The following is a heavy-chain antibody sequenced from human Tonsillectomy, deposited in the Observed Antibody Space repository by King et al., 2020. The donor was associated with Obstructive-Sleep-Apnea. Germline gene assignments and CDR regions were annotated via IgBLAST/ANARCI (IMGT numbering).Heavy chain of an antibody. Sequence: VQLVESGGGLVQPGGSLKLSCAASGFTFSGSAMHWVRQASGKGLEWVGRIRSKANSYATAYAASVKGRFTISRDDSKNTAYLQMNSLKTEDTAVYYCTRRAPIVVVPAATVPEKARDYYYYGMDVWGQGTTVTVSS. CDR3: TRRAPIVVVPAATVPEKARDYYYYGMDV. V-gene: IGHV3-73*01. CDR1: GFTFSGSA. CDR2: IRSKANSYAT. J-gene: IGHJ6*02. D-gene: IGHD2-2*01.